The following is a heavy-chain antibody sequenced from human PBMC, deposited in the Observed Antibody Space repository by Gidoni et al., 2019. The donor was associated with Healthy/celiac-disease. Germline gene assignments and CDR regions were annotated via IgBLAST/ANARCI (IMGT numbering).Heavy chain of an antibody. CDR3: ARDRAPYYDSSGGY. CDR2: ISSSSSYI. J-gene: IGHJ4*02. CDR1: GFTFSSYS. V-gene: IGHV3-21*01. Sequence: EVQLVESGGGLVKPGGSLRLSCAASGFTFSSYSMNWVRQAPGKGLEWVSSISSSSSYIYYADSVKGRFTISRDNAKNSLYLQMNSLRAEDTAVYYCARDRAPYYDSSGGYWGQGTLVTVSS. D-gene: IGHD3-22*01.